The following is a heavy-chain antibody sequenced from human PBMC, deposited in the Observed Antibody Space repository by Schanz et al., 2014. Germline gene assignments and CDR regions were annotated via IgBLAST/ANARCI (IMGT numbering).Heavy chain of an antibody. V-gene: IGHV3-23*04. CDR3: RLWFGELYYGMDV. CDR1: GVDLSGNA. Sequence: VQLVESGGDLVQPGGSLRLSCAGSGVDLSGNALHWVRQAPGKGLEWVSAISGSGGSTYYADSVKGRFTISRDNSKNTLYLQMNSLRAEDTAVYYCRLWFGELYYGMDVWGQGTTVTVSS. D-gene: IGHD3-10*01. CDR2: ISGSGGST. J-gene: IGHJ6*02.